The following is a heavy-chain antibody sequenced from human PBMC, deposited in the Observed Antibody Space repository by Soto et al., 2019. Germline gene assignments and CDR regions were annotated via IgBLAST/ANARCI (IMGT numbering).Heavy chain of an antibody. J-gene: IGHJ3*02. CDR1: GYTFTGYY. Sequence: ASVKVSCKASGYTFTGYYMHWVRQAPGQGLEWMGWINPNSGGTNYAQKFQGWVTMTRDTSISTAYMELSRLRSDDTAVYYCAISFWVVVVPAATLGPFDIWGQGTMVTVSS. CDR2: INPNSGGT. D-gene: IGHD2-2*01. CDR3: AISFWVVVVPAATLGPFDI. V-gene: IGHV1-2*04.